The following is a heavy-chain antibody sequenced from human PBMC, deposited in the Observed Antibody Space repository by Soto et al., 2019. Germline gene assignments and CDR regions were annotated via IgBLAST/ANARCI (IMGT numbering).Heavy chain of an antibody. CDR3: ARDPNPSYYYDSSGPPGAFDV. D-gene: IGHD3-22*01. CDR2: ISSSSSYI. CDR1: GFTFSSYS. J-gene: IGHJ3*01. V-gene: IGHV3-21*01. Sequence: GSLRLSCAASGFTFSSYSMNWVRQAPGKGLEWVSSISSSSSYIYYADSVKGRFTISRDNAKNSLYLQMNSLRAEDTAVYYCARDPNPSYYYDSSGPPGAFDVWGQGTMVTVSS.